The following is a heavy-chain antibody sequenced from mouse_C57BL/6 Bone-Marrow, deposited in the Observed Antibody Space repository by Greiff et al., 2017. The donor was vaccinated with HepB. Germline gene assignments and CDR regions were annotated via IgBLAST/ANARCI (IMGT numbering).Heavy chain of an antibody. CDR2: IYPSDSET. D-gene: IGHD1-1*01. CDR3: ARGEFHYYGSSHFDY. Sequence: QVQLQQPGAELVRPGSSVKLSCKASGYTFTSYWMDWVKQRPGQGLEWIGNIYPSDSETHYNQKFKDKATLTVDKSSSTAYMQLSSLTSEDSAVYYCARGEFHYYGSSHFDYWGQGTTLTVSS. CDR1: GYTFTSYW. J-gene: IGHJ2*01. V-gene: IGHV1-61*01.